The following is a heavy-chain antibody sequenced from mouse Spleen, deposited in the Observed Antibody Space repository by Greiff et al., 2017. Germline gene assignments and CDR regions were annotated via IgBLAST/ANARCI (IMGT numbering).Heavy chain of an antibody. Sequence: LVESGAELVKPGASVKLSCTASGFNIKDYYMHWVKQRTEQGLEWIGRIDPEDGETKYAPKFQGKATITADTSSNTAYLQLSSLTSEDTAVYYCGSYYGNGAWFAYWGQGTLVTVSA. J-gene: IGHJ3*01. D-gene: IGHD2-10*01. CDR3: GSYYGNGAWFAY. V-gene: IGHV14-2*01. CDR2: IDPEDGET. CDR1: GFNIKDYY.